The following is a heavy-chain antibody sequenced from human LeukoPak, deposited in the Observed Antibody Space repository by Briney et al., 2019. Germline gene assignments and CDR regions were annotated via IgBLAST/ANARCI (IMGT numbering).Heavy chain of an antibody. CDR3: AAPVWGSYPLPFDY. D-gene: IGHD3-16*02. V-gene: IGHV1-2*06. Sequence: ASVKVSCKASGYTFTGYYMHWVRQAPGQGLEWMGRINPNSGGTNYAQKFQGRVTMTRDMSISTAYMELSRLRSDDTAVYYCAAPVWGSYPLPFDYWGQGTLVTVSS. CDR1: GYTFTGYY. CDR2: INPNSGGT. J-gene: IGHJ4*02.